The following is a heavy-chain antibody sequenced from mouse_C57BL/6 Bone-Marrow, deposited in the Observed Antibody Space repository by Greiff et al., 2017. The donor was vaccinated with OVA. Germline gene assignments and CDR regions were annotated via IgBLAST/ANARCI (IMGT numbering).Heavy chain of an antibody. D-gene: IGHD2-3*01. CDR1: GYTFTSSW. Sequence: QVQLKQSGAELVMPGASVKLSCKASGYTFTSSWMHWVKQRPGQGLEWIGEIDPSDSYTNYNQKFKGKSTLTVDKSSSTAYMQLSSLTSEDSAVYYCAREDDGYPWFAYWGQGTLVTVSA. CDR3: AREDDGYPWFAY. V-gene: IGHV1-69*01. J-gene: IGHJ3*01. CDR2: IDPSDSYT.